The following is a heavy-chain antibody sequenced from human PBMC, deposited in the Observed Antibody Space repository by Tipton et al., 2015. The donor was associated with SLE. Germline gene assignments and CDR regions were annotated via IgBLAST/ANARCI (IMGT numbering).Heavy chain of an antibody. CDR2: IWFDGSNK. Sequence: SLRLSCEGSGFSFSSHGMHWVRQAPGKGLEWVAGIWFDGSNKFYADSVKGRFTISRDNSKNTLYLQLNSLRGEDTAVYYCARGQYAYGYPHFDYWGQGTLVTVSS. CDR3: ARGQYAYGYPHFDY. V-gene: IGHV3-33*01. CDR1: GFSFSSHG. D-gene: IGHD5-18*01. J-gene: IGHJ4*02.